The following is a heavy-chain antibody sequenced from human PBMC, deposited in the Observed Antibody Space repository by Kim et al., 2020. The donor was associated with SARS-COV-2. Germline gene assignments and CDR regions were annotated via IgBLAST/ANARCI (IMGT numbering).Heavy chain of an antibody. CDR2: ISGSGGST. Sequence: GGSLRLSCAASGFTFSSYAMSWVRQAPGKGLEWVSAISGSGGSTYYADSVKGRFTISRDNSKNTLYLQMNSLRAEDTAVYYCAKDRGSSWYEGWFDPWGQGTLVTVSS. J-gene: IGHJ5*02. D-gene: IGHD6-13*01. CDR3: AKDRGSSWYEGWFDP. CDR1: GFTFSSYA. V-gene: IGHV3-23*01.